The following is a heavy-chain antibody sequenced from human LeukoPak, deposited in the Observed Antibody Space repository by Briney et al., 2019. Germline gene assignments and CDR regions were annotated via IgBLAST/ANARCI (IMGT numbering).Heavy chain of an antibody. Sequence: GGSLRLSCAASGFTFSSYSMNWVRQAPGKGPEWVSSISSSSSYIYYADSVKGRFTISRDNAKNSLYLQMNSLRAEDTAVYYCARVSYDILTGYSYIDYWGQGTLVTVSS. CDR3: ARVSYDILTGYSYIDY. D-gene: IGHD3-9*01. V-gene: IGHV3-21*01. CDR1: GFTFSSYS. J-gene: IGHJ4*02. CDR2: ISSSSSYI.